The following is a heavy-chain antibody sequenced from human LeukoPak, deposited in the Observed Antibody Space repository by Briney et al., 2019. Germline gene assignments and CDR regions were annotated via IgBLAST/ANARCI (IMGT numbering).Heavy chain of an antibody. J-gene: IGHJ6*02. V-gene: IGHV1-18*01. D-gene: IGHD3-10*01. CDR1: GYTFTSYD. CDR3: ARETRRGGLLWFGELLNNYGMDV. Sequence: ASVKVSCKASGYTFTSYDISWVRQAPGQGLEWMGWISAYNGNTNYAQKLQGRVTMTTDTSTSTAYMELRSLRSDDTAVYYCARETRRGGLLWFGELLNNYGMDVWGQGTTVTVSS. CDR2: ISAYNGNT.